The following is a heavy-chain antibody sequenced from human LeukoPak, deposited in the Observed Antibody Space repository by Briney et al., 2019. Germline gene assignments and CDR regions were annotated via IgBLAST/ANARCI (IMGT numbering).Heavy chain of an antibody. Sequence: PSETLSLTCTVSGGSISSYYWSWIRQPPGKGLEWMGYIFYRGSTNYNPSLKSRVTISIDTSKNQFSLKLSSVTAADTAVYYRARRGADDYGDYGFDYWGQGTLVTVSS. CDR3: ARRGADDYGDYGFDY. V-gene: IGHV4-59*08. J-gene: IGHJ4*02. CDR1: GGSISSYY. D-gene: IGHD4-17*01. CDR2: IFYRGST.